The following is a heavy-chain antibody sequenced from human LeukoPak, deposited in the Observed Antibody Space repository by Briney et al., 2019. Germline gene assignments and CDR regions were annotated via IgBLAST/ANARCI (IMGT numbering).Heavy chain of an antibody. J-gene: IGHJ4*02. D-gene: IGHD1-26*01. CDR1: GLTFSRCP. CDR3: ASPGESSSRFNY. Sequence: GGSLRLSCAASGLTFSRCPMSWVRQAPGEGLEWVSAISGGGDGTYYADSVKGRFTISRDNSENTVYLQMNSLRAEDTAVYYCASPGESSSRFNYWGQGTLSPSPQ. V-gene: IGHV3-23*01. CDR2: ISGGGDGT.